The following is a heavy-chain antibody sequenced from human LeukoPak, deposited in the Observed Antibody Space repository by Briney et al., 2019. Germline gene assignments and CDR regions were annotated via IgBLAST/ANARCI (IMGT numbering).Heavy chain of an antibody. D-gene: IGHD6-13*01. CDR3: AREVKSSAGPASRREFDC. CDR1: GGSITSYY. V-gene: IGHV4-4*07. J-gene: IGHJ4*02. Sequence: SETLSLTCTVSGGSITSYYWSWVRQPAGKGLEWIGRIYSTGSTNYNPSLKSRATMSVDTSKNQFSLKLSSVTAADTAAYYCAREVKSSAGPASRREFDCWGQGTLVTVSS. CDR2: IYSTGST.